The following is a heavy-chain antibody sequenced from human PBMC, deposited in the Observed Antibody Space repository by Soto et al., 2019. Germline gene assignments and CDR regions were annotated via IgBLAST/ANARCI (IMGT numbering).Heavy chain of an antibody. CDR1: GFSFSGSN. J-gene: IGHJ4*02. D-gene: IGHD3-10*01. Sequence: GGSLRLSCAASGFSFSGSNMHWVRQASGKGLEWIGRIKTKPNSYATEYAASVKGRFTISRDDAKNTAYLQMNSLKTEDTAVYYCFGRNPQTQVVDYWGQGTLVPVSS. CDR3: FGRNPQTQVVDY. V-gene: IGHV3-73*01. CDR2: IKTKPNSYAT.